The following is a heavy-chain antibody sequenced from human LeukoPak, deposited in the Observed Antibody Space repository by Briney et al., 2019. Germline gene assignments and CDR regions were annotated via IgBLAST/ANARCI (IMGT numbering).Heavy chain of an antibody. Sequence: ASVKVSCKASGYTFTSYDINWVRQAPGQGLEWMGWINTNTGNPTYAQGITGQFVFSLDTSVSTAYLQINSLKAEDTAVYYCAREMGGYCSGASCYGQFDPWGQGTLVTVSS. CDR1: GYTFTSYD. J-gene: IGHJ5*02. V-gene: IGHV7-4-1*02. CDR2: INTNTGNP. D-gene: IGHD2-15*01. CDR3: AREMGGYCSGASCYGQFDP.